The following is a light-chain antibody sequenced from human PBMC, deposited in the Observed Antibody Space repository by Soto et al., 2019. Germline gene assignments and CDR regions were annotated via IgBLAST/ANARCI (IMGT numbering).Light chain of an antibody. J-gene: IGLJ3*02. CDR3: SSYASDITHV. V-gene: IGLV2-14*01. Sequence: QSALTQPASVSGSPGQSITISCTGTSSDIGAYNYVSWYRQHPGEAPKLIIYEVTHRPSGISSRFSGSKSGNTASLTISGLQAEDEADYHCSSYASDITHVFGGGTKVTVL. CDR1: SSDIGAYNY. CDR2: EVT.